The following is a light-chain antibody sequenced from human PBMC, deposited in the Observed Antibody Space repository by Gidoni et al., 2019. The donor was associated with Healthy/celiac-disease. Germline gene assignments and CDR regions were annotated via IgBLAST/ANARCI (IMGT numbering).Light chain of an antibody. CDR1: RSVLYSPNNMNC. Sequence: DIVMTQSPDSLALSLGERATINCKSSRSVLYSPNNMNCLAWYQQKPGQPPKLLIYWASTRESGVPDRFSGSGSGTDFTLTISSLQAEDVAVYYCQQYYSTPRTFGQGTKVEIK. CDR2: WAS. CDR3: QQYYSTPRT. V-gene: IGKV4-1*01. J-gene: IGKJ1*01.